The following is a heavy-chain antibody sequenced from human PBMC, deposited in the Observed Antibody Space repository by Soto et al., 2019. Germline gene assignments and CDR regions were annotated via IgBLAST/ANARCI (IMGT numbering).Heavy chain of an antibody. D-gene: IGHD6-19*01. CDR2: ISGSGGST. Sequence: GGSLRLSCAASGFTFSSYAMSWVRQAPGKGLEWVSAISGSGGSTYYADSVKGRFTISRDNSKNTLYLQMNSLRAEDTAVYYCARAKGIAVAGLDYYYGMDVWGQGTTVTVSS. V-gene: IGHV3-23*01. CDR3: ARAKGIAVAGLDYYYGMDV. J-gene: IGHJ6*02. CDR1: GFTFSSYA.